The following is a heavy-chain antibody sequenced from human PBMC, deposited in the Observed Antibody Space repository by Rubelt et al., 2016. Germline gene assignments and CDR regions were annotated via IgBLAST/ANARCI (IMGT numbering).Heavy chain of an antibody. Sequence: QLQLQESGPRLVKPSETLSLTCTVSGGSISSSSYYWGWLRQPPGKGLEWIGSIYYSGSTYYNPSLKSRVTISVDTSKYQFALKRSSVTAEDTAVHYCARLLRSYWDFDLGGRGTLVTVAS. CDR3: ARLLRSYWDFDL. CDR1: GGSISSSSYY. CDR2: IYYSGST. V-gene: IGHV4-39*01. J-gene: IGHJ2*01.